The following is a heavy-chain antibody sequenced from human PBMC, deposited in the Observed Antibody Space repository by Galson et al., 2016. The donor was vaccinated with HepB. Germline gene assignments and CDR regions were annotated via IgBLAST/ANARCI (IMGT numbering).Heavy chain of an antibody. CDR3: AKDQYAYGKTLSQIDQ. Sequence: SLRLSCAASGFIFNSNAIHWVRQAPGNGLEWVAVVSHDASHEHYADSVKGRFTLSSDNSQRTVNQQMNTLRPEDTAIYYCAKDQYAYGKTLSQIDQWGQGTLVIVSS. CDR2: VSHDASHE. V-gene: IGHV3-30*04. J-gene: IGHJ5*02. CDR1: GFIFNSNA. D-gene: IGHD1/OR15-1a*01.